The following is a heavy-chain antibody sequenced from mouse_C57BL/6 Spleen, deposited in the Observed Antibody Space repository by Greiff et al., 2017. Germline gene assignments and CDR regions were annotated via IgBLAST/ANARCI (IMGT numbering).Heavy chain of an antibody. CDR2: IWSGGST. D-gene: IGHD1-1*01. CDR3: ARNGDGSSPYAMDY. V-gene: IGHV2-2*01. Sequence: VQGVESGPGLVQPSQSLSITCTVSGFSLTSYGVHWVRQSPGKGLEWLGVIWSGGSTDYNAAFISRLSISKDNSKSQVFFKMNSLQADDTAIYYCARNGDGSSPYAMDYWGQGTSVTVSS. J-gene: IGHJ4*01. CDR1: GFSLTSYG.